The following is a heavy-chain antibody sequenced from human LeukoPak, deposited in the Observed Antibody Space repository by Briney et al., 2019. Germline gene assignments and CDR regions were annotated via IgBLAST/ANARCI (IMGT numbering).Heavy chain of an antibody. J-gene: IGHJ6*03. Sequence: KPSETLSLTCAVSGYSISSAYYWGWLRQPPGKGLEWIGSIYQSGSTYYNPSLQSRVTISVDTSKNQFSPKLSSVTAADTAVYYCARVAIYMAVAPRDYYYYMDVWGKGTTATVSS. CDR1: GYSISSAYY. CDR2: IYQSGST. V-gene: IGHV4-38-2*01. CDR3: ARVAIYMAVAPRDYYYYMDV. D-gene: IGHD6-19*01.